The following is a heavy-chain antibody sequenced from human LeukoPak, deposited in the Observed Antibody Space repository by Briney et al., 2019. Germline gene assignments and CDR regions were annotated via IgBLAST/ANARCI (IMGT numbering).Heavy chain of an antibody. V-gene: IGHV3-30*18. CDR3: AKVANWGTDYFDY. J-gene: IGHJ4*02. CDR2: ISYDGSNK. D-gene: IGHD7-27*01. CDR1: GFTFSSYG. Sequence: PGGSLRLSCAASGFTFSSYGMHWVRQAPGKGREWVVVISYDGSNKYYADSVKGRFTISRDNSENTLYLQMNSLRAEDTAVYYCAKVANWGTDYFDYWGQGTLVTVSS.